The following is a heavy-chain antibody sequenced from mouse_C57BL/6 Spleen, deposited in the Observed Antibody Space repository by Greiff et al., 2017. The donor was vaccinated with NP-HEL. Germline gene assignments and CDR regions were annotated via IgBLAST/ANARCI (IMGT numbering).Heavy chain of an antibody. D-gene: IGHD1-2*01. V-gene: IGHV14-4*01. J-gene: IGHJ2*01. CDR2: IDPENGDT. Sequence: EVKLVESGAELVRPGASVKLSCTASGFNIKDDYMHWVKQRPEQGLEWIGWIDPENGDTEYASKFQGKATITADTSSNTAYLQLSSLTSEDTAVYYCTTRARTAYYFDYWGQGTTLTVSS. CDR3: TTRARTAYYFDY. CDR1: GFNIKDDY.